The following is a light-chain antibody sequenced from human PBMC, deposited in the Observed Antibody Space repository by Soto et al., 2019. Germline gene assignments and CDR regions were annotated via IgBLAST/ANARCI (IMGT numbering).Light chain of an antibody. J-gene: IGKJ4*01. CDR2: GAS. CDR3: QQYGRSPLT. CDR1: QSVSNDY. Sequence: EIVLTQSPGTLSLSPGDTATLSCRASQSVSNDYLAWYQQKPGQPPRLLISGASRRAAGVPDRLSGRGSGADFTLTINRLEPEDFGLYYCQQYGRSPLTFGGGNKVELK. V-gene: IGKV3-20*01.